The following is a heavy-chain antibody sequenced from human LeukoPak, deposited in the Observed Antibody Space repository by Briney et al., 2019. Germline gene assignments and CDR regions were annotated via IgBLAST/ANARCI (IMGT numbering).Heavy chain of an antibody. Sequence: PGGSLRLSCAASGFTFSSYSMNWVRQAPGKGLEWVSYISSSSSTIYYADSVKGRFTISRDNAKNSLYLQMNSLRAEDTAVYYCASHPQQQLGWFGLDVWGQGTTVTVSS. CDR3: ASHPQQQLGWFGLDV. CDR1: GFTFSSYS. J-gene: IGHJ6*02. D-gene: IGHD6-13*01. V-gene: IGHV3-48*01. CDR2: ISSSSSTI.